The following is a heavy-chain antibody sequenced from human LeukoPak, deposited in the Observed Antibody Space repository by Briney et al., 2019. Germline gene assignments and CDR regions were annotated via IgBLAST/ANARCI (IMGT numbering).Heavy chain of an antibody. V-gene: IGHV1-18*01. CDR3: ARDTDIVVVPAATGLDY. D-gene: IGHD2-2*01. Sequence: ASVKVSCKASAYTFTSYGISWVRQAPGQGLEWMGWISAYNGNTNYAQKLQGRVTMTTDTSTSTASMEPRSLRSDDTAVYYCARDTDIVVVPAATGLDYWGQGTLVTVSS. J-gene: IGHJ4*02. CDR2: ISAYNGNT. CDR1: AYTFTSYG.